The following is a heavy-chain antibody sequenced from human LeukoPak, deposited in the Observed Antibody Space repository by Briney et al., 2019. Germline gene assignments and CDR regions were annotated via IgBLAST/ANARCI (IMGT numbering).Heavy chain of an antibody. D-gene: IGHD2-21*02. Sequence: GGSLRLSCAASGFTFSSYEMNWVRQAPGKGLEWVSYISSSGSTIYYADSVKGRFTISRDNAKNSLYLQMNSLRAEDTAVYYCARDGMGVVTVIRNFDYWGQGTLVTVSS. CDR1: GFTFSSYE. J-gene: IGHJ4*02. CDR2: ISSSGSTI. CDR3: ARDGMGVVTVIRNFDY. V-gene: IGHV3-48*03.